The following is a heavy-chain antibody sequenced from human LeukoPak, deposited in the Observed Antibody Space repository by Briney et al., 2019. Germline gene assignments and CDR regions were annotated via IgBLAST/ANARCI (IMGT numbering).Heavy chain of an antibody. CDR2: ISSSSGTI. V-gene: IGHV3-48*01. J-gene: IGHJ6*03. Sequence: GGSLRPSCAASGFTFSSYSMNWVRQAPGRGLEWVSYISSSSGTIYYADSVKGRFTISRDNAKNSLYLEMNSLRAEDTAVYYCARTNYMDVWGKGTKVTVSS. CDR3: ARTNYMDV. CDR1: GFTFSSYS.